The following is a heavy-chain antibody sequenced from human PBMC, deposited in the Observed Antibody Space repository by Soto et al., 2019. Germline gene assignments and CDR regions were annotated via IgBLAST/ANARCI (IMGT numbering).Heavy chain of an antibody. J-gene: IGHJ4*02. CDR2: IYYSGST. D-gene: IGHD3-3*01. CDR1: GGYISSRSYY. CDR3: ARRSRTYYDFWSGSQTLYYFDY. Sequence: SETLSLTCTVSGGYISSRSYYWGWIRQPPGKGLEWIGSIYYSGSTYYNPSLKSRVTISVDTSKNQFSLKLSSVTAADTAVYYCARRSRTYYDFWSGSQTLYYFDYWGQGTLVTVSS. V-gene: IGHV4-39*07.